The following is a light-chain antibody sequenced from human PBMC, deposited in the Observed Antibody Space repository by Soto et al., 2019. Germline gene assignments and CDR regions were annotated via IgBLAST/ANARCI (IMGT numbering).Light chain of an antibody. CDR1: QSVDSSF. CDR2: GAS. J-gene: IGKJ1*01. CDR3: QQYVSSVT. V-gene: IGKV3-20*01. Sequence: EIVLTQSPGSLSLSPGERATLSCRASQSVDSSFFAWYQQKPGQAPRLLIYGASNRATGIPDRFSGRGSGTVFTLTLTGLEAEDFAVYYCQQYVSSVTFGQGTKVEIK.